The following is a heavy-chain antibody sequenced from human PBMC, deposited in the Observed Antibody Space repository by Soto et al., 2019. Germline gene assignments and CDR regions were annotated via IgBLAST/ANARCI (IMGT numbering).Heavy chain of an antibody. D-gene: IGHD5-12*01. J-gene: IGHJ4*02. V-gene: IGHV3-74*01. CDR3: AREGQRDIYFDY. CDR2: FNSDASST. CDR1: GFTFSSYW. Sequence: PGGSLRLSCAASGFTFSSYWMHWVRQAPGKGLVWVSRFNSDASSTTYADSVKGRFTISRDNAKNTFYLQMNSLRAEDTAVYYCAREGQRDIYFDYWGQGTLVTVSS.